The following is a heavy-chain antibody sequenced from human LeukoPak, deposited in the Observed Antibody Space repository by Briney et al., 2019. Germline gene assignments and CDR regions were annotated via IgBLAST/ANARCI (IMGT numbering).Heavy chain of an antibody. V-gene: IGHV3-30*18. CDR1: GFTFSSYG. Sequence: GGSLRLSCAASGFTFSSYGMHWVRQAPGKGLEWVAVISYDGSNKYYADSVKGRFTISRDNSKNTLYLQMNSLRAEDTAVYYCAKECDYGSGSYSCFDYWGQGTPVTVSS. CDR3: AKECDYGSGSYSCFDY. D-gene: IGHD3-10*01. J-gene: IGHJ4*02. CDR2: ISYDGSNK.